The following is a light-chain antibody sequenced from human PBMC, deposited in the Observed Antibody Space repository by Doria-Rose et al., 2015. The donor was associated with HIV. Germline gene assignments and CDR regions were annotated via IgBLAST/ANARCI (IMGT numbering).Light chain of an antibody. CDR1: QSISTY. V-gene: IGKV1-39*01. J-gene: IGKJ1*01. CDR2: AAS. Sequence: DIQLTQSPFSLSASVGDRVTITCRASQSISTYLNWYQQKPGKASKLLIYAASTLQSGVPSRFRGSGSGTDFTVTISSLQPEDFATYYCQQSYSAPRTFGQGTTVEIK. CDR3: QQSYSAPRT.